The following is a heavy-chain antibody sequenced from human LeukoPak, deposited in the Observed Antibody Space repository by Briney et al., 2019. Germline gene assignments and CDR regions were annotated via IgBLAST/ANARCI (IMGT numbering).Heavy chain of an antibody. V-gene: IGHV1-69*05. D-gene: IGHD3-10*01. J-gene: IGHJ4*02. CDR1: GGTFSNYA. Sequence: GASVKVSCKASGGTFSNYAISWMRQAPGQGLEWMGGIIPIFGATNYAQKLQGRVTMTTDTSTSTAYMELRSLRSDDTAVYYCARGAGGFNHPEVHWGQGTLVTVSS. CDR2: IIPIFGAT. CDR3: ARGAGGFNHPEVH.